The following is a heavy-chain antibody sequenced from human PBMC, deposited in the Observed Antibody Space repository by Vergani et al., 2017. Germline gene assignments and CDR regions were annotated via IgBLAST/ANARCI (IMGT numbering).Heavy chain of an antibody. Sequence: EVQLVESGGGLVQPGRSLRLSCAASGFTFDDYAMPWVRPAPGKGLEWVSVISRNSGTIAYADSVKGRFTISRDNAKNSLYLQMNSLRVEDMALYYCTKGADSSTVEKGGFDYWGQGTLVTVSS. V-gene: IGHV3-9*03. CDR3: TKGADSSTVEKGGFDY. CDR2: ISRNSGTI. D-gene: IGHD4-23*01. CDR1: GFTFDDYA. J-gene: IGHJ4*02.